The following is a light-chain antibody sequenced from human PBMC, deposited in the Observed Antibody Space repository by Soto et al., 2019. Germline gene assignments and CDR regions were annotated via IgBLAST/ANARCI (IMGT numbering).Light chain of an antibody. CDR3: CSYVGSGGKV. V-gene: IGLV2-23*01. J-gene: IGLJ3*02. Sequence: QSALTQPASVSGSPGQSITISCIGISSDVGSYSLVSWYQQHPGKAPQLMIYEGSKRPSGVSNRFSGSKSGNTASLTISGLQAEDEADYYCCSYVGSGGKVFGGGTKLTVL. CDR1: SSDVGSYSL. CDR2: EGS.